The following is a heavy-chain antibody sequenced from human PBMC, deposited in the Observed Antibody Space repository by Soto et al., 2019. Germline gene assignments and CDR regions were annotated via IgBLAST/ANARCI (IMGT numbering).Heavy chain of an antibody. CDR2: IKQDGSEK. D-gene: IGHD3-3*01. CDR3: ARDSTYDFWSGYYQYYCYGMDV. Sequence: GGSLRLCCAASGFTFSSYWMSWFRQAPGKGLEWVANIKQDGSEKYYVDSVKGRFTISRDNAKNSLYLQMDSLRAEDTAVYYCARDSTYDFWSGYYQYYCYGMDVWGQGTTVTVSS. V-gene: IGHV3-7*03. J-gene: IGHJ6*02. CDR1: GFTFSSYW.